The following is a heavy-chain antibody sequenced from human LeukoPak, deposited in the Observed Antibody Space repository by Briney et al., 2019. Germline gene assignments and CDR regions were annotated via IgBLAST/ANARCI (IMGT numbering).Heavy chain of an antibody. CDR2: ISSSGSNI. CDR1: GFTFSDYY. Sequence: PGGSLRLSCAASGFTFSDYYMSWIRQAPGKWLEWVSYISSSGSNIYYADSVKGRFTISRDNAKHSMYLQMNSLRDEDTAVYYCARGCGSSWLLAPQDYYMDVWGKGTTVTVSS. D-gene: IGHD6-13*01. V-gene: IGHV3-11*04. CDR3: ARGCGSSWLLAPQDYYMDV. J-gene: IGHJ6*03.